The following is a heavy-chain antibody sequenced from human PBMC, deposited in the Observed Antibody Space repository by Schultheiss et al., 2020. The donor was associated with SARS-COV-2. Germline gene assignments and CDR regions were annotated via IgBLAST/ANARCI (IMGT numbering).Heavy chain of an antibody. CDR2: INHSGST. J-gene: IGHJ5*02. Sequence: SETLSLTCAVYGGSFSGYYWSWIRQPPGKGLEWIGEINHSGSTNYNPSLKSRVTISVDTSKNQFSLKLSSATAADTAVYYCARASRAAAGFDPWGQGTLVTVSS. CDR1: GGSFSGYY. D-gene: IGHD6-13*01. CDR3: ARASRAAAGFDP. V-gene: IGHV4-34*01.